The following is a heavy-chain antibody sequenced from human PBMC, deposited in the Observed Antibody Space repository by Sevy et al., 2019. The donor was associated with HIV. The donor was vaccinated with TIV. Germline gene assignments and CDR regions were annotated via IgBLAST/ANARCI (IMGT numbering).Heavy chain of an antibody. D-gene: IGHD4-4*01. Sequence: ASVKVSCKVSGYTLTELSMHWVRQAPGKGLEWMGGFDPEDGEKIYAQKFQGRVTMTEDTSTDTAYMELSSLRSEDTAVYYCATVGYSRTAFDIWGQGTMVTVSS. CDR1: GYTLTELS. V-gene: IGHV1-24*01. J-gene: IGHJ3*02. CDR2: FDPEDGEK. CDR3: ATVGYSRTAFDI.